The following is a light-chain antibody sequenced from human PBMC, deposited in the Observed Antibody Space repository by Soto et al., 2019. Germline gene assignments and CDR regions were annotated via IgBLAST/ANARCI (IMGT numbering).Light chain of an antibody. V-gene: IGKV1-5*01. Sequence: DIQMTQSPSKLSASVGDRVTITCRASQTISTWLAWYQQKPGKAPELLIYDASTLESGVPSRFSGSGSGTEFSLTISSLQPDDFATFYCQQYSSFSRTFGQGTKVDIK. CDR3: QQYSSFSRT. CDR1: QTISTW. CDR2: DAS. J-gene: IGKJ1*01.